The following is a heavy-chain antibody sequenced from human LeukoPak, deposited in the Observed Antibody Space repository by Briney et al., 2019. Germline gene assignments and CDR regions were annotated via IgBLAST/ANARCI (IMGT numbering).Heavy chain of an antibody. D-gene: IGHD3-10*01. CDR3: AKDRLVTMVRGSYPDY. CDR2: IRYDGSNK. J-gene: IGHJ4*02. CDR1: GFTFSSYG. V-gene: IGHV3-30*02. Sequence: PGGSLRLSCAAPGFTFSSYGMHWVRQAPGKGLEWVAFIRYDGSNKYYADSVKGRFTISRDNSKNTLYLQMNSLRAEDTAVYYCAKDRLVTMVRGSYPDYWGQGTLVTVSS.